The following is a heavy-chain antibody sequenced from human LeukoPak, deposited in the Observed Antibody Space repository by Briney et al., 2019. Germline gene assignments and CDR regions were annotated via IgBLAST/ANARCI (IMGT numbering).Heavy chain of an antibody. J-gene: IGHJ6*03. V-gene: IGHV1-69*13. CDR1: GGTFSSYA. CDR3: ARDSQRDGYNLYYYYRDV. CDR2: IIPIFGTA. Sequence: SVKVSCKASGGTFSSYAISWVRQAPGQGLEWMGGIIPIFGTANYAQKFQGRVTITADESTSTAYMELSSLRSEDTAVYYCARDSQRDGYNLYYYYRDVWGKGPTVTISS. D-gene: IGHD5-24*01.